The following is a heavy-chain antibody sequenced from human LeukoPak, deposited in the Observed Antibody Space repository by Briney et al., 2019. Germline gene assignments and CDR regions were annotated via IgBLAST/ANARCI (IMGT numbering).Heavy chain of an antibody. CDR1: GGSITGYY. V-gene: IGHV4-59*01. Sequence: SETLSLTCTVSGGSITGYYWTWIRQPPGKGLEWIGYIYYSGSTNYNPSLKSRVTISVGTSKNQFSLKLSSVTAADTAVYYCARTEYYDTRAIDYWGQGTLVTVSS. CDR3: ARTEYYDTRAIDY. J-gene: IGHJ4*02. D-gene: IGHD3-22*01. CDR2: IYYSGST.